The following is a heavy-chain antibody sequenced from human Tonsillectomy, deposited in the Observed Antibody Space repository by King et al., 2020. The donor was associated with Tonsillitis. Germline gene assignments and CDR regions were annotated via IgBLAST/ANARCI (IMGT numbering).Heavy chain of an antibody. CDR2: ITPMFGTA. J-gene: IGHJ4*02. V-gene: IGHV1-69*12. CDR3: ARAYSSSSSPFDY. CDR1: GGTFSTYD. D-gene: IGHD6-6*01. Sequence: QLVQSGAEVKKPGSSVKVSCKASGGTFSTYDISWVRQAPGQGLEWMGGITPMFGTANYAQTFQGRVTITADESTSTVYMEVSSLRSDDTAVYYCARAYSSSSSPFDYWGQGTLVTVSS.